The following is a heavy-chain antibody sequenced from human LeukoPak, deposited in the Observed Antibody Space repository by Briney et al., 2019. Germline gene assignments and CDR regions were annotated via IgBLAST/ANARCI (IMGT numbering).Heavy chain of an antibody. V-gene: IGHV3-48*01. CDR3: ARDPQRITMIAPIPGGMDV. CDR1: GFTFSSYS. J-gene: IGHJ6*02. Sequence: GGSLRLSCAASGFTFSSYSMNWVRQAPGKGLEWVSYISSSSSTIYYADSVKGRFTISRDNAKNSLYLQMNSLRAEDTAVYYCARDPQRITMIAPIPGGMDVWGQGTTVTVSS. D-gene: IGHD3-22*01. CDR2: ISSSSSTI.